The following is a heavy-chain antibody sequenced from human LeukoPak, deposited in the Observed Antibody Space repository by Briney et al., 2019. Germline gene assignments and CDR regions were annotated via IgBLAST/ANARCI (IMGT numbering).Heavy chain of an antibody. V-gene: IGHV1-18*01. J-gene: IGHJ5*02. CDR1: GYTFTSYG. D-gene: IGHD3-22*01. Sequence: ASVMVSCKASGYTFTSYGISWVRQAPGQGLEWMGWISAYNGNTNYAQKLQGRVTMTTDTSTSTAYMELRSLRSDDTAVYYCARAEYYYDSSGYWNWFDPWGQGTLVTVSS. CDR3: ARAEYYYDSSGYWNWFDP. CDR2: ISAYNGNT.